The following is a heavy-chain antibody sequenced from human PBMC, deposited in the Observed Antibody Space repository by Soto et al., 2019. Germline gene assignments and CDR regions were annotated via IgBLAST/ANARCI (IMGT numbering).Heavy chain of an antibody. CDR1: GGSFSGYY. CDR2: INHSGST. Sequence: KTSETLSLTCAVYGGSFSGYYCSWIRQPPGKGLEWIGEINHSGSTNYNPSLKSRVTISVDTSKNQFSLKLSSVTAADTAVYYCARGGSITIFGVVINNWFDPWGQGTLVTVSS. CDR3: ARGGSITIFGVVINNWFDP. J-gene: IGHJ5*02. V-gene: IGHV4-34*01. D-gene: IGHD3-3*01.